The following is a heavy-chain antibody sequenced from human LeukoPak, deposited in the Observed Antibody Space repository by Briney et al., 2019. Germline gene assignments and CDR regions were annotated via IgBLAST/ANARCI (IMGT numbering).Heavy chain of an antibody. CDR3: ARLYGDFYFDY. CDR2: IDWDDDK. J-gene: IGHJ4*02. D-gene: IGHD4-17*01. V-gene: IGHV2-70*04. CDR1: GFSLTTSGIR. Sequence: SGPTLVNPTQTLTLTCTFSGFSLTTSGIRVSWIRQPPGKALEWLAHIDWDDDKLYSTSLKTRLTLSKDTSKNQVVLTMTNMDPVDTVTYYCARLYGDFYFDYWGQGTLVTVSS.